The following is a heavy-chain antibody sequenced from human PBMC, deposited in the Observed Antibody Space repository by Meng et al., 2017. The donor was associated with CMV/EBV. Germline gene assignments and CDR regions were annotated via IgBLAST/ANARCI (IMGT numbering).Heavy chain of an antibody. Sequence: QPQAQAAGPGLVKPSGTLPLTCTVSGGSISSSSYYWGWIRQPPGKGLEWIGSIYYSGSTYYNPSLKSRVTISVDTSKNQFSLKLSSVTAADTAVYYCARDSRSRIVGATVGGFDYWGQGTLVTVSS. D-gene: IGHD1-26*01. CDR3: ARDSRSRIVGATVGGFDY. CDR1: GGSISSSSYY. CDR2: IYYSGST. V-gene: IGHV4-39*07. J-gene: IGHJ4*02.